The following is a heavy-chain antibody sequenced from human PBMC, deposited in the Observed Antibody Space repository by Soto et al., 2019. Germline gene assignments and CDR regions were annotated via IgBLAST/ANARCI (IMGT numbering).Heavy chain of an antibody. V-gene: IGHV4-39*01. J-gene: IGHJ5*02. CDR2: IYYSGST. D-gene: IGHD3-3*01. CDR3: ARLAGFWSGYYPNWFDP. CDR1: GGSISSYY. Sequence: SETLSLTCSVSGGSISSYYWGWIRQPPGKGLEWIGSIYYSGSTYYNPSLKSRVTISVDTSKNQFSLKLSSVTAADTAVYYCARLAGFWSGYYPNWFDPWGQGTLVTVSS.